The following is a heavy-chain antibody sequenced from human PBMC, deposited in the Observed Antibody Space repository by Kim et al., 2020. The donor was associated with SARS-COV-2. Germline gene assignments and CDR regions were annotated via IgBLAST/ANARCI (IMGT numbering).Heavy chain of an antibody. CDR1: GFSFNAYS. J-gene: IGHJ4*02. V-gene: IGHV3-30-3*01. Sequence: GGSLRLSCAASGFSFNAYSVHWVRQAPGKGLEWVTIISYDGINKHYADSVKGRFTISRDNSKNTVYLQMNSLRPEDTAVYYCVRGNTISGTHFDYWGQGTLVTVSS. D-gene: IGHD1-20*01. CDR2: ISYDGINK. CDR3: VRGNTISGTHFDY.